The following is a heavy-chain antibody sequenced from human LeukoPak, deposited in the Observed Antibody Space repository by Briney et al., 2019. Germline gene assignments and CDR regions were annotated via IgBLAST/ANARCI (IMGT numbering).Heavy chain of an antibody. Sequence: ASVKVSCKASGYTFTSYGISWVRQAPGQGLEWMGWISAYNGNTNYAQKLQGRVTTTTDTSTSTAYMELRRLRSADTAVYYCARVTGITFGGVIVPYYFDYWGQGTLVTVSS. CDR1: GYTFTSYG. CDR3: ARVTGITFGGVIVPYYFDY. J-gene: IGHJ4*02. D-gene: IGHD3-16*02. CDR2: ISAYNGNT. V-gene: IGHV1-18*01.